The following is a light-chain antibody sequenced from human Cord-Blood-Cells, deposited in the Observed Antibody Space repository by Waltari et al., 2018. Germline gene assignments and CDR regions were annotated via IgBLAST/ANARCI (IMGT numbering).Light chain of an antibody. Sequence: SYEMTQPPSVSVSPGQTASITWSGDKLGYKYACWYQQKPGQSPVVVIYQDSKRPSGIPERVSGSNSGNTVTLTSSGTQAMDEADDYCQAWDSSTVVFGGGTKLTVL. CDR1: KLGYKY. CDR3: QAWDSSTVV. V-gene: IGLV3-1*01. J-gene: IGLJ2*01. CDR2: QDS.